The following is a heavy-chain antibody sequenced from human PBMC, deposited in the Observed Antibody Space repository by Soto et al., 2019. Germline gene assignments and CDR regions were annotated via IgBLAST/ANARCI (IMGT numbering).Heavy chain of an antibody. CDR3: ARGLSVVIPH. CDR1: GGTFSSYT. D-gene: IGHD3-22*01. CDR2: IIPILGIA. J-gene: IGHJ4*02. V-gene: IGHV1-69*02. Sequence: QVQLVQSGAEVKKPGSSVKVSCKASGGTFSSYTISWVRQAPGQGLEWMGRIIPILGIANYAQKFQGRVTITAEKPPSTAYRELSSLRSEDTAVYYCARGLSVVIPHWAQGPLVTVSS.